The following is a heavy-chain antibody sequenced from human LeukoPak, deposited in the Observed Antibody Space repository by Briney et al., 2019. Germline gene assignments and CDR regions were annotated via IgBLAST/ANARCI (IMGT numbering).Heavy chain of an antibody. CDR3: ARNVGWERTPYYFDF. Sequence: GGSLRLSCAASGFTFSNYAMHWVRQAPGKGLEWVAVISHDGSDKYYADSVKGRFSISRDNSKNKVYLQMNSLRPEDTAVYYCARNVGWERTPYYFDFWGQGTLVTVSS. J-gene: IGHJ4*02. V-gene: IGHV3-30*04. CDR2: ISHDGSDK. D-gene: IGHD1-26*01. CDR1: GFTFSNYA.